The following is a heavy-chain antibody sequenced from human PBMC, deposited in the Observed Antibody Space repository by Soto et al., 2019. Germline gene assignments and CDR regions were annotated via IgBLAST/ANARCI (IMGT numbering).Heavy chain of an antibody. CDR3: AREDLEGYCSGGSCPSDAFDI. J-gene: IGHJ3*02. CDR2: ISAYNGNT. Sequence: ASVKVSCKASGYTFTSYGISWVRQAPGQGLEWMGWISAYNGNTNYAQKLQGRVTMTTDTSTRTAYMELRSLRSDDTAVYYCAREDLEGYCSGGSCPSDAFDIWGQGTMVTVSS. D-gene: IGHD2-15*01. V-gene: IGHV1-18*01. CDR1: GYTFTSYG.